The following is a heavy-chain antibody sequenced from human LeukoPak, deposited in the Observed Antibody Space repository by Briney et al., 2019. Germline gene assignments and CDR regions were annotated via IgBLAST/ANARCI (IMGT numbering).Heavy chain of an antibody. D-gene: IGHD5-12*01. CDR2: ITASGDNT. CDR1: GFTFSSYA. Sequence: PGGSLKLSCAASGFTFSSYAMTWVRQAPGKGLQWVSTITASGDNTYYADSVKGRFTISRDNSKNTLYLHMNSLRAGDTAVYFCAKEVWRGYDLGCFDSWGQGTLVTVSS. CDR3: AKEVWRGYDLGCFDS. J-gene: IGHJ4*02. V-gene: IGHV3-23*01.